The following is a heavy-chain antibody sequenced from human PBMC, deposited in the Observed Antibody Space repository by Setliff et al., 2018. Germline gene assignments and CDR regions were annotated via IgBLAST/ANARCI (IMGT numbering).Heavy chain of an antibody. CDR2: IGASGDRT. J-gene: IGHJ5*02. CDR3: AKDPNGDFFGAFDT. V-gene: IGHV3-23*01. Sequence: GGSLRLSCAASTFTFSKYAITWVRQAPGKGLEWVSSIGASGDRTYYADPVKGRFTISGDNAKNTLYLQMDGLRAEDSALYYCAKDPNGDFFGAFDTWGQGALVTVSS. D-gene: IGHD4-17*01. CDR1: TFTFSKYA.